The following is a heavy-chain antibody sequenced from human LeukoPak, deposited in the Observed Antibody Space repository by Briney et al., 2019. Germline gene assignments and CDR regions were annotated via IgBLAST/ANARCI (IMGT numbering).Heavy chain of an antibody. CDR1: GFTFSSYT. CDR2: ISSSGIYM. Sequence: TGGSLRLSCAASGFTFSSYTMSWVRQAPGKGLEWVSSISSSGIYMFYADSVKGRLTISRDSAKTSLYLQMTSLRAEDTAVYYCARSFRERKFDFWGQGTLVTVSS. CDR3: ARSFRERKFDF. D-gene: IGHD1-26*01. J-gene: IGHJ4*02. V-gene: IGHV3-21*01.